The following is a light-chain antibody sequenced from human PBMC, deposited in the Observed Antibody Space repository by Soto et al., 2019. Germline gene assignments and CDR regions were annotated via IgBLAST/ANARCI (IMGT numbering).Light chain of an antibody. CDR1: SSTVGGFNV. CDR3: CSYVCATTYG. CDR2: EGI. J-gene: IGLJ1*01. V-gene: IGLV2-23*01. Sequence: QSVLTQPASVSGSPGQSITISCTGTSSTVGGFNVVSWYQQHPGKAPKVIIYEGIKRPSGISNRFSGSNSGSTASLTISGLQAEDEADYYCCSYVCATTYGFGTGTKVTVL.